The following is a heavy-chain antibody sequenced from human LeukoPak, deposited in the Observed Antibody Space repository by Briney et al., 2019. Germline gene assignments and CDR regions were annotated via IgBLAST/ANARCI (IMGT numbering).Heavy chain of an antibody. CDR2: ISWNSGSI. J-gene: IGHJ4*02. Sequence: GGSLKLSCEASEFTFVDYAIHWFRQPPGKGLKWVSGISWNSGSIGYADSVKGRFTISRDNAKNSLYLQMNSLRAEDTALYYCAKDIGSWQRGFDYWGQGTLVTVSS. D-gene: IGHD6-13*01. CDR3: AKDIGSWQRGFDY. CDR1: EFTFVDYA. V-gene: IGHV3-9*01.